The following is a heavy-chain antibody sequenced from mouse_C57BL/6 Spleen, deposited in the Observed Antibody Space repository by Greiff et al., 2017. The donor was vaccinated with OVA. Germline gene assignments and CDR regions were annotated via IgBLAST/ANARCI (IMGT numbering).Heavy chain of an antibody. D-gene: IGHD1-1*01. CDR2: IYPGDGDT. CDR3: ASQYYGSSYYFDY. V-gene: IGHV1-80*01. CDR1: GYAFSSYW. Sequence: QVQLQQSGAELVKPGASVKISCKASGYAFSSYWMNWVKQRPGKGLEWIGQIYPGDGDTNYNGKFKGKATLTADKSSSTAYMQLSSLTSEDSAVYVCASQYYGSSYYFDYWGQGTTLTVSS. J-gene: IGHJ2*01.